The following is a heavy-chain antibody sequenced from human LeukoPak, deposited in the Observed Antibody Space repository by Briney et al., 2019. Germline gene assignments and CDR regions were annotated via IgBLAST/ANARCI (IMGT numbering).Heavy chain of an antibody. V-gene: IGHV4-38-2*02. J-gene: IGHJ4*02. D-gene: IGHD6-19*01. CDR3: ARGGGWSPYYFDY. Sequence: SETLALTCTVSGDSIRRGSYWGWIRPPPGKGLEWIATIFHSGSIYTNPSLKSRVTISVDTSKNQFSLELTSVTAADTAVYYCARGGGWSPYYFDYWGQGTLVTVSS. CDR2: IFHSGSI. CDR1: GDSIRRGSY.